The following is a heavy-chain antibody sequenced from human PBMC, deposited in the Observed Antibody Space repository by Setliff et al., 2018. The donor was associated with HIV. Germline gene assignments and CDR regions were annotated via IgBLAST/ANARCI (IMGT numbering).Heavy chain of an antibody. Sequence: PGGSLRLSCAASGFTFSRYSMNWVRQAPGKGLEWVSYISSVSGSTIYYADSVKGRFPISRDNAKNSMFLQMNSLRAEDTAVYYCARTNNNYYYDTSDYFAGYYFDSWGQGTLVTVSS. V-gene: IGHV3-48*01. CDR3: ARTNNNYYYDTSDYFAGYYFDS. J-gene: IGHJ4*02. CDR2: ISSVSGSTI. CDR1: GFTFSRYS. D-gene: IGHD3-22*01.